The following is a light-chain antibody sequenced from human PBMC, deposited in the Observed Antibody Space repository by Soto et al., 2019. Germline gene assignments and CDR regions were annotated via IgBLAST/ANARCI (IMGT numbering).Light chain of an antibody. CDR3: QQYNNFWT. J-gene: IGKJ1*01. CDR1: QSVNIW. CDR2: EAS. Sequence: DIQMTQFPSALSASVGDRVTITCRASQSVNIWLAWYQQKPGKAPKLLISEASTVETGVPARFSGSGSGTQVTLTISSLQPDDLATYYCQQYNNFWTFGQGTKVQIK. V-gene: IGKV1-5*03.